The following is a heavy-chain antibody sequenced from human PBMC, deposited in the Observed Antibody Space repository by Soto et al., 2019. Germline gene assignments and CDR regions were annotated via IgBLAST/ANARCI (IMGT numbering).Heavy chain of an antibody. V-gene: IGHV3-23*01. CDR2: ISGSGGST. CDR1: GFTFRNYA. CDR3: AKGLPFEY. Sequence: EVQLLESGGGLVQPGGSLRLPCAASGFTFRNYAMTWVRQAPGKGLEWVSSISGSGGSTHYADSVKGRFIISRDNSKNTVYLQMNRLRAEDTAIYYCAKGLPFEYWGQGTLVTVSS. J-gene: IGHJ4*02. D-gene: IGHD3-16*01.